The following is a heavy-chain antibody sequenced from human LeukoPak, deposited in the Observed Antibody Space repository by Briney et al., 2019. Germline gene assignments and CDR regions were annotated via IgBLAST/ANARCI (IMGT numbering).Heavy chain of an antibody. Sequence: PGGSLRLSCAASGFTFSSYAMSWVRQAPGKGLEWVSAISGSGGSTYYADSVKGRFTISRDNSKNTLYLQMNSLRAEDTAVYYCAKDMSSAAAGLNWFDPWGQGTLVTVSS. CDR3: AKDMSSAAAGLNWFDP. CDR1: GFTFSSYA. D-gene: IGHD6-13*01. J-gene: IGHJ5*02. V-gene: IGHV3-23*01. CDR2: ISGSGGST.